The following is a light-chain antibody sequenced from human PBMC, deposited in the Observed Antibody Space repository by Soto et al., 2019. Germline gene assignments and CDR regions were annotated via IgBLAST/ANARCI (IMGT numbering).Light chain of an antibody. V-gene: IGKV3-15*01. CDR1: QSVSSN. CDR2: GAS. Sequence: IVMTQSPATLSVSPGERATLSCRASQSVSSNLAWYQQKPGQAPRLLIYGASTRATGIPARFSGSGSGTEFTLTISSLQPDDFATYYCQQYQSSWAFGQGTKVDI. J-gene: IGKJ1*01. CDR3: QQYQSSWA.